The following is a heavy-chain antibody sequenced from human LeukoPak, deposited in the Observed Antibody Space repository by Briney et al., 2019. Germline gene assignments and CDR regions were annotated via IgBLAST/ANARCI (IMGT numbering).Heavy chain of an antibody. D-gene: IGHD3-16*02. V-gene: IGHV4-34*01. CDR2: INHSGST. J-gene: IGHJ4*02. Sequence: SETLSLTCAVYGGSFSGYYWSWIRRPPGKGLEWIGEINHSGSTNYNPSLKSRVTISVDTSKNQFSLKLSSVTAADTAVYYCARGFRGTDRYYDYVWGSYRGHFDYWGQGTLVTVSS. CDR1: GGSFSGYY. CDR3: ARGFRGTDRYYDYVWGSYRGHFDY.